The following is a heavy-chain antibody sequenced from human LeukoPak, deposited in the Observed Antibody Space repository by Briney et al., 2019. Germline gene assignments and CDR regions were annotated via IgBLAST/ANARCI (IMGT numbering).Heavy chain of an antibody. CDR1: GFTFSSYD. CDR2: IGTAGDT. CDR3: ARVWGSYDSSGYYYDY. D-gene: IGHD3-22*01. V-gene: IGHV3-13*01. Sequence: GGSLRLSGAASGFTFSSYDMHWVRQATGKGLEWVSAIGTAGDTYYPGSVKGRFTISRENAKNSLYLQMNSLRAEDTAVYYCARVWGSYDSSGYYYDYWGQGTLVTVSS. J-gene: IGHJ4*02.